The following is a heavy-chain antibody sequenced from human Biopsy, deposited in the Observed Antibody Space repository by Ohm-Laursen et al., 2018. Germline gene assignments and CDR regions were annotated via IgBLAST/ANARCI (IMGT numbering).Heavy chain of an antibody. J-gene: IGHJ5*02. CDR2: VYYSGTT. CDR3: ARHPTGFWFDP. V-gene: IGHV4-39*01. Sequence: SETLSLTCTLSGGSITSRTHYWGWIRQTPGKGLEWIGTVYYSGTTYDNPSLKNRVIISVDTSKNQFSLNLSSVTAADTAVYYCARHPTGFWFDPWGQGTLVTVSS. CDR1: GGSITSRTHY.